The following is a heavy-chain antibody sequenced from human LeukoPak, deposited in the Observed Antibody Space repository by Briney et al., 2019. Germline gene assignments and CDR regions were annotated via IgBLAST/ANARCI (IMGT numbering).Heavy chain of an antibody. CDR3: ARDSKQGYYYGSGTYDAFDI. CDR1: GGTFSSYA. CDR2: IIPILGIA. Sequence: SVKVSCKASGGTFSSYAISWVRQAPGQGLEWMGRIIPILGIANHAQKFQGRVTITADKSTSTAYMELSSLRSEDTVVYYCARDSKQGYYYGSGTYDAFDIWGQGTMVTVSS. D-gene: IGHD3-10*01. J-gene: IGHJ3*02. V-gene: IGHV1-69*04.